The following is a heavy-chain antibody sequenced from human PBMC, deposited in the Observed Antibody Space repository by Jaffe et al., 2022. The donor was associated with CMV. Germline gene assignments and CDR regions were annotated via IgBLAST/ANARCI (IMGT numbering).Heavy chain of an antibody. CDR1: GFTFSSYW. Sequence: EVQLVESGGGLVQPGGSLRLSCAASGFTFSSYWMSWVRQAPGKGLEWVANIKQDGSEKYYVDSVKGRFTISRDNAKNSLYLQMNSLRAEDTAVYYCARDWDPIVSKYPLGRSYYYDSSGHWGQGTLVTVSS. CDR3: ARDWDPIVSKYPLGRSYYYDSSGH. CDR2: IKQDGSEK. D-gene: IGHD3-22*01. J-gene: IGHJ4*02. V-gene: IGHV3-7*01.